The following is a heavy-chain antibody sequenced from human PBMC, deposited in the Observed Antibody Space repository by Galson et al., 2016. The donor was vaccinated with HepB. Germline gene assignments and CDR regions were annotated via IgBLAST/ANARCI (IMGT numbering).Heavy chain of an antibody. CDR3: ANDMLTGYFGVGANVDS. CDR1: GFALSTYG. V-gene: IGHV3-30*18. J-gene: IGHJ5*01. CDR2: ISFDGSNK. Sequence: SLRLSCAASGFALSTYGMHWVRQAPGKGLEWVAVISFDGSNKYHADSVKGRFTISKDNSKNTLYLQMNSLRLEDTALYYCANDMLTGYFGVGANVDSWGQGTLVTVSS. D-gene: IGHD3-9*01.